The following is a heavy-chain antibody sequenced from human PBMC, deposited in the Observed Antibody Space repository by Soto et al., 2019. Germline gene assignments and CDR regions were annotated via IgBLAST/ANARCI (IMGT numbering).Heavy chain of an antibody. V-gene: IGHV3-48*03. CDR1: GFTFSSYE. CDR3: ASDSSGWYFDY. D-gene: IGHD6-19*01. CDR2: ISSSGSTI. J-gene: IGHJ4*02. Sequence: GGSLRLSCAASGFTFSSYEMNWVRQAPGKGLEWVSYISSSGSTIYYADSVKGRFTISRDNAKNSLYLQMNSLRAEDTAVYYCASDSSGWYFDYWGQGTLVTVSS.